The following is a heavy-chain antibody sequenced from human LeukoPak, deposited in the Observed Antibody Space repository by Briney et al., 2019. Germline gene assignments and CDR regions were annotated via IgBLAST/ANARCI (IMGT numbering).Heavy chain of an antibody. Sequence: PSETLSLTCAVYGGSFSGYYWSWIRQPPGKGLEWIGEINHSGSTNYNPSLKSRVTISVDTSKNQFSLKLSSVTAADTAVYYCARLTLYYYGSGSYPNWFDPWGQGTLVTVSS. J-gene: IGHJ5*02. V-gene: IGHV4-34*01. CDR3: ARLTLYYYGSGSYPNWFDP. D-gene: IGHD3-10*01. CDR1: GGSFSGYY. CDR2: INHSGST.